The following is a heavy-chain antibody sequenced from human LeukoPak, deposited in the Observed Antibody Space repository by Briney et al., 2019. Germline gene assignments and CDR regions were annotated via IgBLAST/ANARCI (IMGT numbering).Heavy chain of an antibody. CDR3: ATSYYYDSSGYVDY. D-gene: IGHD3-22*01. CDR1: GYTLTELS. CDR2: FDPEDGET. J-gene: IGHJ4*02. V-gene: IGHV1-24*01. Sequence: ASVKVSFKVSGYTLTELSMHWVRQAPGKGLEWMGGFDPEDGETIYAQKFQGRVTMTEDTSTDTAYMELSSLRSEDTAVYYCATSYYYDSSGYVDYWGQGTLVTVSS.